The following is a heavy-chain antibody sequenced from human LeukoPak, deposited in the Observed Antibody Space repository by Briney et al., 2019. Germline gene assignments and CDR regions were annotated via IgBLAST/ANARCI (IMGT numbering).Heavy chain of an antibody. V-gene: IGHV3-21*01. J-gene: IGHJ5*02. Sequence: PGGSLRLSCAASGFTFSSYSMNWFRQAPGKGLEWVSSISSSSSYIYYADSVKGRFTISRDNAKNSLYLQMNSLRAEDTAVYYCAREPSQIAAAKINWFDPWGQGTLVTVSS. CDR1: GFTFSSYS. CDR3: AREPSQIAAAKINWFDP. CDR2: ISSSSSYI. D-gene: IGHD6-13*01.